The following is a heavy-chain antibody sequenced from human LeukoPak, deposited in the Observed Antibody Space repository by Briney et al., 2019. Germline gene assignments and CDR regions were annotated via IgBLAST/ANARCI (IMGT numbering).Heavy chain of an antibody. D-gene: IGHD3-10*01. Sequence: SVKVSCKASGGTFSSYAISWVRQAPGQGLEWMGGIIPIFGTANYAQKFRGRVTITTDESTSTAYMELSSLRSEDTAVYYCATRSPYYYGSGSSYYFDYWGQGTLVTVSS. CDR3: ATRSPYYYGSGSSYYFDY. CDR1: GGTFSSYA. CDR2: IIPIFGTA. J-gene: IGHJ4*02. V-gene: IGHV1-69*05.